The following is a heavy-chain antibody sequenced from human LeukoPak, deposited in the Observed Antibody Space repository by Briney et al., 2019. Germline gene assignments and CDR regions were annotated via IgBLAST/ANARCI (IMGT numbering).Heavy chain of an antibody. CDR1: GYSFTDYW. CDR2: IYPSDSGT. D-gene: IGHD1-1*01. CDR3: AREREY. J-gene: IGHJ4*02. Sequence: GESLKISCKTSGYSFTDYWIGWVRQMPGKGLEWMGFIYPSDSGTRYSPSFQGQVTISADKSISTAYLQWNSLKASDTAMYYCAREREYWGQGTQVTVSS. V-gene: IGHV5-51*01.